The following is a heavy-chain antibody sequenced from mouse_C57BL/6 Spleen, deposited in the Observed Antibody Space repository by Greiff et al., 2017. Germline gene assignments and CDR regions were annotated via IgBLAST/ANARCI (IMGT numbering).Heavy chain of an antibody. Sequence: VKLQQPGAELVKPGASVKMSCKASGYTFTSYWITWVKQRPGQGLEWIGDIYPGSGSTNYNEKFKSKATLTVDTSSSTAYMQLSSLTSEDSAVYYCAIGTAQATLYFDYWGQGTTLTVSS. CDR1: GYTFTSYW. CDR2: IYPGSGST. V-gene: IGHV1-55*01. CDR3: AIGTAQATLYFDY. J-gene: IGHJ2*01. D-gene: IGHD3-2*02.